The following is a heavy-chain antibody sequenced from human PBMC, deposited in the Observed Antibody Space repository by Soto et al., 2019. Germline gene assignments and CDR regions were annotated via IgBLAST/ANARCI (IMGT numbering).Heavy chain of an antibody. Sequence: PSETLSLTCTVSGASIINYYWAWIRQSPGGGLESIGYVSNTATTTYNPSLKSRVTVSVDTSQSQFSLRLSSVTAADTAVYYCARLYTGNYIMYHWGQGTLVTVSS. CDR2: VSNTATT. D-gene: IGHD1-26*01. V-gene: IGHV4-59*04. CDR1: GASIINYY. CDR3: ARLYTGNYIMYH. J-gene: IGHJ4*02.